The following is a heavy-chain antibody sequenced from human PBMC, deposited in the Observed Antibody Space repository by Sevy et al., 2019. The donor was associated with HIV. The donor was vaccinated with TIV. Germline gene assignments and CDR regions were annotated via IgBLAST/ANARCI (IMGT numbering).Heavy chain of an antibody. CDR3: ARGTYYYDSGFYYPFDY. V-gene: IGHV3-7*01. J-gene: IGHJ4*02. Sequence: GGSLRLSCAASGFTPSTYGMHWVRQAPGKGLEWVASINPDGGENYYVASVKGRFTISRDNTKNSLYLQMTSLRAEDTAAYYCARGTYYYDSGFYYPFDYWGQGTLVTVSS. CDR1: GFTPSTYG. CDR2: INPDGGEN. D-gene: IGHD3-10*01.